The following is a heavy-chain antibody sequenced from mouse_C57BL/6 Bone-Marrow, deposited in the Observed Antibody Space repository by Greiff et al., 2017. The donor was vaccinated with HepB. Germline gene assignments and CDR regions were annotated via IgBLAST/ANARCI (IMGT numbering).Heavy chain of an antibody. CDR3: ATTVPAWFAY. CDR2: IHPNSGST. J-gene: IGHJ3*01. D-gene: IGHD1-1*01. CDR1: GYTFTSYW. V-gene: IGHV1-64*01. Sequence: QVQLKQPGAELVKPGASVKLSCKASGYTFTSYWMHWVKQRPGQGLEWIGMIHPNSGSTNYNEKFKSKATLTVDKSSSTAYMQLSSLTSEDSAVYYCATTVPAWFAYWGQGTLVTVSA.